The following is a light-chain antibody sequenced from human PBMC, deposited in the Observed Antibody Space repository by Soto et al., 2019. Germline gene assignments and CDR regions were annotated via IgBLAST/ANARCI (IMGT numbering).Light chain of an antibody. Sequence: DIQMTQSPSSLSASVGDRFTITFQSSHDIRNYLNCYQQKPGQAPKLLIHDASRLQTGVPSRFSGSGSGTDFIFTISSLQPDDIATYHCQQYDNLPLTFGGGTKVDIK. CDR2: DAS. CDR3: QQYDNLPLT. V-gene: IGKV1-33*01. CDR1: HDIRNY. J-gene: IGKJ4*01.